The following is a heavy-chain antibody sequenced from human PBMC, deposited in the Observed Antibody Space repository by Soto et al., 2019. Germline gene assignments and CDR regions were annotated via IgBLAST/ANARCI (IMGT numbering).Heavy chain of an antibody. CDR1: GLTFTAFA. J-gene: IGHJ4*02. Sequence: PGGSLRLSCAASGLTFTAFAVHWVRQPPGKGLEWVAVISYDGRQSHYADSVRGRLTLSRDNSKNTVFLQMNSLTTDDTAIYYCAKDRYFDSYYFDYWGQGTRVTVSS. CDR2: ISYDGRQS. D-gene: IGHD3-9*01. CDR3: AKDRYFDSYYFDY. V-gene: IGHV3-30*04.